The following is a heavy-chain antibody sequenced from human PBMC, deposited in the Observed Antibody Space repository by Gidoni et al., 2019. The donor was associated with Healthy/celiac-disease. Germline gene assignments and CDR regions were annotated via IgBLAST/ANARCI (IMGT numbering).Heavy chain of an antibody. CDR1: GFTFSSYA. Sequence: EVQLLESGGGLVQPGGSLRLSCAASGFTFSSYAMSWVRQAPGKGLEWVSAISGSGGSTYYADSVKGRFTISRDNSKNTLYLQMNSLRAEDTAVYYCAKEKQGFGELLDYYGMDVWGQGTTVTVSS. CDR3: AKEKQGFGELLDYYGMDV. CDR2: ISGSGGST. J-gene: IGHJ6*02. D-gene: IGHD3-10*01. V-gene: IGHV3-23*01.